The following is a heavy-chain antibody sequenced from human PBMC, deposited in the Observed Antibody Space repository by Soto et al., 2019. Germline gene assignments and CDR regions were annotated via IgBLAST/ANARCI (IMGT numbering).Heavy chain of an antibody. D-gene: IGHD6-19*01. CDR1: GFTFSSYA. CDR3: AKAKYSSGGYYYYGMDV. V-gene: IGHV3-23*01. CDR2: ISGSGGST. J-gene: IGHJ6*02. Sequence: PGGSLRLSCAASGFTFSSYAMSWFRQAPGKGLEWVSAISGSGGSTYYADSVKGRFTISRDNSKNTLYLQMNSLRAEDTAVYYCAKAKYSSGGYYYYGMDVWGQGTTVTVSS.